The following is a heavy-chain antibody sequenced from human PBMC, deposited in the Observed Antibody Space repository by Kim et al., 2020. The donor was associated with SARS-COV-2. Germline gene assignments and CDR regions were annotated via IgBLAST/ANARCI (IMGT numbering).Heavy chain of an antibody. D-gene: IGHD6-13*01. J-gene: IGHJ4*02. CDR3: ARDPPQQELVLE. CDR2: INHRGSP. V-gene: IGHV4-4*02. Sequence: SETLSLTCVVSGGTMTNSDWWSWVRQPPGKGLEWVGEINHRGSPNYNPSLKSRVTISIDMSKNRFPLRLTSVTAADTAVYYCARDPPQQELVLEWGQGALVTVSS. CDR1: GGTMTNSDW.